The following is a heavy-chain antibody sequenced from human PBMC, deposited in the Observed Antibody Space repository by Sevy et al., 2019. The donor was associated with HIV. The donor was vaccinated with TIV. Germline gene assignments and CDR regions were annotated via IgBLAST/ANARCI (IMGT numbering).Heavy chain of an antibody. CDR3: ARDSVARLWNGFGAFDI. D-gene: IGHD6-19*01. CDR1: GGTFSSYA. J-gene: IGHJ3*02. Sequence: ASVKVSCKASGGTFSSYAISWVRQAPGQGLEWMGGIIPIFGTANYAQKFQGRVTITADDSTSTAYIELSILRSEDTAVYYCARDSVARLWNGFGAFDIWGQGTMVTVSS. V-gene: IGHV1-69*13. CDR2: IIPIFGTA.